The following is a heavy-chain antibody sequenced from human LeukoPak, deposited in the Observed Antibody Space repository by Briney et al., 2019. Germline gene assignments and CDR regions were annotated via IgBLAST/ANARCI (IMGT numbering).Heavy chain of an antibody. CDR2: IHYIGST. CDR1: GGSIASSSHF. V-gene: IGHV4-39*07. J-gene: IGHJ3*02. CDR3: ARDLCSSTSCYMPGAFDI. Sequence: PSETLSLTCTVSGGSIASSSHFLGWIRQPPGKGLEWIGNIHYIGSTYYNPSLKSRVTISVDKSKNQFSLKLSSVTAADTAVYYCARDLCSSTSCYMPGAFDIWGQGTMVTVSS. D-gene: IGHD2-2*02.